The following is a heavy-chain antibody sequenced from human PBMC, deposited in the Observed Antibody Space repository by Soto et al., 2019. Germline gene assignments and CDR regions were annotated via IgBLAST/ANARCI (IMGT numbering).Heavy chain of an antibody. CDR2: IYYSGST. D-gene: IGHD6-13*01. V-gene: IGHV4-39*01. CDR3: ATKRGRSWGSYYYGRDV. Sequence: PSETLSLTCTVSGGSISSSRYYWGWIRQPPGKGLEWIGSIYYSGSTYYNPSLKSRVTISVDTSKNQFSLKLSSVTAADTAVYYCATKRGRSWGSYYYGRDVWGQGTTVT. J-gene: IGHJ6*02. CDR1: GGSISSSRYY.